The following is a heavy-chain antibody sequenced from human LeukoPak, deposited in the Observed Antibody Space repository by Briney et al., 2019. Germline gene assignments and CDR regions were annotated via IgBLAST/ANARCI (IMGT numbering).Heavy chain of an antibody. CDR3: ARDLAKSRGYYFDY. CDR1: GFTFSSYA. J-gene: IGHJ4*02. Sequence: AGGSLRLSCSASGFTFSSYAMHWVRQAPGKGLECVAAIVSNGGSTYYADSVKGRFTISRDNSKNTLYLQMTSLRPEDTAVYYCARDLAKSRGYYFDYWGQGTLVTVSS. CDR2: IVSNGGST. D-gene: IGHD3-22*01. V-gene: IGHV3-64D*06.